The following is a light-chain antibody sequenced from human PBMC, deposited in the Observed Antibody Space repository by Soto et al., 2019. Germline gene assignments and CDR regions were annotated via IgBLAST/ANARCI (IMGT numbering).Light chain of an antibody. V-gene: IGKV1-5*01. CDR2: DAS. CDR1: QSISSW. CDR3: LQHNTYPLT. J-gene: IGKJ4*01. Sequence: DIQLTQTPSTLSASVGDRVTITCRASQSISSWLAWYQQRPGKAPKLLIYDASSLESGVPSRFSGSGSGTEYTLTISSLQPEDFATYYCLQHNTYPLTFGGGTKGDIK.